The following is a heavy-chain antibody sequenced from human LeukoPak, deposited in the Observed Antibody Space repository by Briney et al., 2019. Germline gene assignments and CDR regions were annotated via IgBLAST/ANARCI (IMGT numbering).Heavy chain of an antibody. D-gene: IGHD3-22*01. CDR2: IYTSGST. V-gene: IGHV4-4*07. CDR1: GGSISSYY. J-gene: IGHJ3*02. CDR3: ARTSYDTTNDAFDI. Sequence: SETLSLTCTVSGGSISSYYWSWIRQPAGKGLELIGRIYTSGSTNYNPSLRSRVTMSVDTSKNQFSLRLRSVTAADTAVYYCARTSYDTTNDAFDIWGQGKMVTVSS.